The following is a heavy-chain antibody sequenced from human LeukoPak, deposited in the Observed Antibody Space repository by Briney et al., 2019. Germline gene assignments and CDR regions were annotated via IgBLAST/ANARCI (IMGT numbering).Heavy chain of an antibody. CDR2: ISSSGSTI. D-gene: IGHD3-10*01. V-gene: IGHV3-48*03. CDR1: GFTFSSYE. CDR3: GRTMPYGSGRPYLPFDY. J-gene: IGHJ4*02. Sequence: GGSLRLSCAASGFTFSSYEMNWVRQAPGKGLEWVSYISSSGSTIYYADSVKGRFTISRDNAKNSLYLQMNSLRAEDTAVYYCGRTMPYGSGRPYLPFDYWGQGTLVAVSS.